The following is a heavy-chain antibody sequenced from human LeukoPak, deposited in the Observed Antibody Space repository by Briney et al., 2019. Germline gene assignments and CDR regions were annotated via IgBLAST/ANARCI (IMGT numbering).Heavy chain of an antibody. Sequence: ASVKVSCKASGYTFTSYAMHWVRQAPGQRLEWMGWINAGNGNTKYSQKFQGRVTITRDTSASTAYMELSSLRSEDTAVYYCARGRITIFGVVIIAFDYWGQGTLVTVSS. CDR1: GYTFTSYA. CDR2: INAGNGNT. V-gene: IGHV1-3*01. CDR3: ARGRITIFGVVIIAFDY. J-gene: IGHJ4*02. D-gene: IGHD3-3*01.